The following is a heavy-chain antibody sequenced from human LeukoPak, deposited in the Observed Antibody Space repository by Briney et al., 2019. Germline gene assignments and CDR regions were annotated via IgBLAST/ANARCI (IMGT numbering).Heavy chain of an antibody. J-gene: IGHJ4*02. CDR2: IYPGDSDT. Sequence: GESLKISCKGSGYSFTSYWIGWVRQMPGKGLEWMGIIYPGDSDTRYSPSFQGQVTISADKSISTAYLQWSSLKASDTAMYYCASQTRYCSGGSCYSSWGQGTLVTVSS. V-gene: IGHV5-51*01. D-gene: IGHD2-15*01. CDR1: GYSFTSYW. CDR3: ASQTRYCSGGSCYSS.